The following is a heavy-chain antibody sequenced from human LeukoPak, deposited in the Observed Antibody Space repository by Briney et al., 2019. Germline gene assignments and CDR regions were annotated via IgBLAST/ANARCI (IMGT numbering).Heavy chain of an antibody. CDR1: GFTFSSYA. J-gene: IGHJ4*02. CDR2: ISYDGSNK. Sequence: GGSLRLSCAASGFTFSSYAMHWVRQAPGKGLEWVAVISYDGSNKYYADSVKGRLTISRDNSKNTLYLQMNSLRAEDTAVYYCARDWRHYFDYWGQGTLVTVSS. V-gene: IGHV3-30*04. CDR3: ARDWRHYFDY.